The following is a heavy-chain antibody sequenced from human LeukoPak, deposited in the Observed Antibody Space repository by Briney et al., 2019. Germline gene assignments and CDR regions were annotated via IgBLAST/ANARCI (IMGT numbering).Heavy chain of an antibody. CDR3: ARDPKPNYNWNYSGWFDP. CDR2: ISAYNGNT. V-gene: IGHV1-18*01. Sequence: ASVKVSCKASGYTFTSYGISWVRQAPGQGLEWMGWISAYNGNTNYAQKLQGRVTMTTDTSTSTAYMELRSLRSDDTAVYYCARDPKPNYNWNYSGWFDPWGQGTLVTVSS. J-gene: IGHJ5*02. CDR1: GYTFTSYG. D-gene: IGHD1-7*01.